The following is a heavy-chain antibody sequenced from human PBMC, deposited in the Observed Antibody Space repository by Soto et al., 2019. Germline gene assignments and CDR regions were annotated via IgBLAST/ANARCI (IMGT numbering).Heavy chain of an antibody. D-gene: IGHD6-13*01. CDR3: AKDVRALAALYYFDY. Sequence: GGSLRLSCAASGFTFSSYAMSWVRQAPGKGLEWVSAISGSGGNTYYADSVKGRFTISRDNSKNTLYLQMNSLRAEDTAVYYCAKDVRALAALYYFDYWGQGTLVTVSS. CDR1: GFTFSSYA. J-gene: IGHJ4*02. V-gene: IGHV3-23*01. CDR2: ISGSGGNT.